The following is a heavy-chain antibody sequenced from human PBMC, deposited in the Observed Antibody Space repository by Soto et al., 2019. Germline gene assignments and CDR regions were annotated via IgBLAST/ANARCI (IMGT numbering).Heavy chain of an antibody. Sequence: QVQLQESGPGLVKPSETLSLTCTVSGDSIRNYYWNWIRQPPGKGLEWIGYISYSGNTNYNPSLKSRVTISVYTSKNQFSVKLNSVTAADTAVYYCASFNSPGWYFDIWGRGTLVSVSS. CDR2: ISYSGNT. V-gene: IGHV4-59*01. D-gene: IGHD1-1*01. CDR1: GDSIRNYY. CDR3: ASFNSPGWYFDI. J-gene: IGHJ2*01.